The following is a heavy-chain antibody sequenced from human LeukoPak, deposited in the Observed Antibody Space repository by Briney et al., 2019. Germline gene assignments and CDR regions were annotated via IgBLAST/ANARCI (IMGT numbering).Heavy chain of an antibody. CDR1: GFTSRNNW. V-gene: IGHV3-7*01. D-gene: IGHD3-3*01. CDR3: ARVYDYDFWSGYYGRNYYYMDV. CDR2: IEQDGSEK. J-gene: IGHJ6*03. Sequence: GGPLRLSCATSGFTSRNNWRSWVPQAPGKGLGWVANIEQDGSEKYYVASVKGRFTISRDNAQNLVCLQTDRLRVEDTAVYYCARVYDYDFWSGYYGRNYYYMDVWGKGTTVTVSS.